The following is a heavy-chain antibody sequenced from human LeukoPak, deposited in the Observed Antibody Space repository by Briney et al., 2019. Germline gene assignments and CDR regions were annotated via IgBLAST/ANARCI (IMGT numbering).Heavy chain of an antibody. CDR3: ARGQIGPTLYSSSWYGVDY. D-gene: IGHD6-13*01. Sequence: PEGSLRLSCAASGFTFSSYAMSWVRRAPGKGLEWVSGISASGGSAFYTDSVKGRFIIHRENSANTVYLQMDSLRVDDTAVYYCARGQIGPTLYSSSWYGVDYWGQGTLVTVSS. CDR2: ISASGGSA. V-gene: IGHV3-23*01. CDR1: GFTFSSYA. J-gene: IGHJ4*02.